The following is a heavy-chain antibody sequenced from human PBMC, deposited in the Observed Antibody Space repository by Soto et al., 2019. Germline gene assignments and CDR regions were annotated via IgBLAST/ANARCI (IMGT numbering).Heavy chain of an antibody. CDR3: ARQRLLRLKPDFDI. J-gene: IGHJ4*02. CDR1: GGSTSDKSYF. CDR2: MYYSGSS. Sequence: SETLSLTCSVSGGSTSDKSYFWGWVRQSPGKGLEWIGSMYYSGSSYYNPSLKSRVAISVDTSRNQFSLKLRSVTAADTEVYFCARQRLLRLKPDFDIWGQGNLVT. D-gene: IGHD2-21*02. V-gene: IGHV4-39*01.